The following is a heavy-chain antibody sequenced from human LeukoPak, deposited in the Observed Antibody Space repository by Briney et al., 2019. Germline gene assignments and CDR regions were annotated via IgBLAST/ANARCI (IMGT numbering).Heavy chain of an antibody. CDR2: ISYDGSNK. V-gene: IGHV3-30*18. J-gene: IGHJ4*02. CDR1: GFTFSSYG. Sequence: GRSLRLSCAASGFTFSSYGMLWVRQAPGKGLEWVAVISYDGSNKYYADSVKGRFTISRDNSKNTLYLQMNSLRAEDTAVYYCAKKELALDYWGQGTLVTVSS. CDR3: AKKELALDY. D-gene: IGHD1-1*01.